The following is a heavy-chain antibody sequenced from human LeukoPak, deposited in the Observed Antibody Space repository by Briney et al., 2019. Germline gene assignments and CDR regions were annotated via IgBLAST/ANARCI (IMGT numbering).Heavy chain of an antibody. J-gene: IGHJ3*02. D-gene: IGHD5-12*01. V-gene: IGHV4-59*08. CDR3: ARRYSGYGNAFDI. CDR2: RYSSGST. Sequence: SETLSLTCTVPAGSSSSYYWSWFRQRPGQGLEWLGYRYSSGSTHYTPSPKRRVTISVDTSKNQFSLKLYSVTAADTAVYYCARRYSGYGNAFDIWGQGTMVTVSS. CDR1: AGSSSSYY.